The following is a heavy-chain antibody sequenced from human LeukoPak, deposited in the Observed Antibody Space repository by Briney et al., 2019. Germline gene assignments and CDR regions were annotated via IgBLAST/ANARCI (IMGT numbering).Heavy chain of an antibody. CDR1: GFTFSSYG. CDR3: ARDPHLAAGTFF. CDR2: ISSSSSYI. J-gene: IGHJ4*02. V-gene: IGHV3-21*01. D-gene: IGHD6-13*01. Sequence: GGSLRLSCAASGFTFSSYGMHWVRQAPGKGLEWVSSISSSSSYIYYADSVKGRFTISRDNAKNPLYLQMNSLRAEDTAVCYCARDPHLAAGTFFWGQGTLVTVSS.